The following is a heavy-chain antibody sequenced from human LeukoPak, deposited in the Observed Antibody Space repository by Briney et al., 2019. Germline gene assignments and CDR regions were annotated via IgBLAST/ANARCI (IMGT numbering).Heavy chain of an antibody. CDR2: IYPGDSDT. V-gene: IGHV5-51*01. D-gene: IGHD2-8*01. J-gene: IGHJ3*02. CDR3: ARVGCTNGVCVFLEI. Sequence: PGESLKISRKGSGYSFTSYCIGWVRPMPGKGLEWMGIIYPGDSDTTHSPSFQGQVSISTHKSISTAYLQWSRLKASDSAMYYCARVGCTNGVCVFLEIWGQGTMVTVSS. CDR1: GYSFTSYC.